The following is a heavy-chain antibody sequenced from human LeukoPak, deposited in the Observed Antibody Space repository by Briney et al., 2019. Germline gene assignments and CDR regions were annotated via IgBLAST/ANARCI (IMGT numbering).Heavy chain of an antibody. V-gene: IGHV1-18*01. Sequence: ASVKVSCKASGYTFTSYGISWVRQAPGQGLEWMGWISAYNGNTNYAQKLQGRVTMTTDTSTSTAYMELRSLRSDDTAVYYCARVNYYDSSGYLSWFDPWGQGTLVTVSS. CDR2: ISAYNGNT. D-gene: IGHD3-22*01. CDR3: ARVNYYDSSGYLSWFDP. J-gene: IGHJ5*02. CDR1: GYTFTSYG.